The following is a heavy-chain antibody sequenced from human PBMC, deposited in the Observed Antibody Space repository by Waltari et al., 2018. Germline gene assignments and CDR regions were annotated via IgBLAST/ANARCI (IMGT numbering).Heavy chain of an antibody. CDR3: ARRVPVANAFDM. J-gene: IGHJ3*02. CDR2: IYYSGST. D-gene: IGHD2-2*01. V-gene: IGHV4-31*03. CDR1: GGSISSGGYY. Sequence: QVQLQESGPGLVKPSQTLSLTCTVSGGSISSGGYYWSWIRQHPGKGLEWIGYIYYSGSTWYNPSLKSRVTMSIDTSKNQFALKLSSVTAADTAVYYCARRVPVANAFDMWVQGTMVTVSS.